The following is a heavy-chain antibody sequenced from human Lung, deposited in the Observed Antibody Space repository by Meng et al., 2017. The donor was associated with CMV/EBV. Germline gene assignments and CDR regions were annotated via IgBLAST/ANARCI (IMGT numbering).Heavy chain of an antibody. J-gene: IGHJ4*02. Sequence: SETLSLXCTVSGGSISSYYWSWIRQPPGKGLEWIGYIYYSGSTNYNPSLKSRVTISVDTSKNQFSLKLSSVTAADTAVYYCARAGTGQIVINFDYWGQGTLVTVS. D-gene: IGHD3-22*01. CDR3: ARAGTGQIVINFDY. V-gene: IGHV4-59*01. CDR2: IYYSGST. CDR1: GGSISSYY.